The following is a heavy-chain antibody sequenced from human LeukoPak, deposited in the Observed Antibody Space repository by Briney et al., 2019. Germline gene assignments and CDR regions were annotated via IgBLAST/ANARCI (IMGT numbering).Heavy chain of an antibody. CDR2: ISAYNGNT. CDR1: GYTFTSYG. J-gene: IGHJ2*01. CDR3: ARGASDILTGYSNAFQWYFDL. D-gene: IGHD3-9*01. V-gene: IGHV1-18*01. Sequence: ASVKVSCKASGYTFTSYGINWVRQAPGQGLEWMGWISAYNGNTNYAQKLQGRVTMTTDTSTSTAYMELGSLRSDDTAVYYCARGASDILTGYSNAFQWYFDLWGRGTLVTVSS.